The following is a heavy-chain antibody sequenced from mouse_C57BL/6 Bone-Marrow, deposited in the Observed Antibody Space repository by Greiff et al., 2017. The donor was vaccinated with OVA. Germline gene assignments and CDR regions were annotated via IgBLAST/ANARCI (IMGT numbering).Heavy chain of an antibody. Sequence: EVKLVESGPGLVKPSQSLSLTCSVPGYSITSGYYWYLIRQFPGNLLEWMGYISYDGSNNYNPSLKNRITITRDTSKNQFFLKLNSMTTEDTATYYCAITTVVARDYWGQGTAVTVSA. V-gene: IGHV3-6*01. CDR2: ISYDGSN. J-gene: IGHJ4*01. D-gene: IGHD1-1*01. CDR1: GYSITSGYY. CDR3: AITTVVARDY.